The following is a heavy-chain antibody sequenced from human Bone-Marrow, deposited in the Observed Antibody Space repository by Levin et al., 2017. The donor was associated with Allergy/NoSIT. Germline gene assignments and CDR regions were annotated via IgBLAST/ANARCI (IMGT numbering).Heavy chain of an antibody. J-gene: IGHJ4*02. CDR1: GFSLSRYW. Sequence: GGSLRLSCAASGFSLSRYWMHWVRQAPGKGLAWVSRINEDGSTINYADSVEGRFTISRDNAKNTLYLQMNRLRVEDTAVYYCTRDTFGVDDYWGQGTMVTVSS. CDR3: TRDTFGVDDY. V-gene: IGHV3-74*01. D-gene: IGHD3-3*01. CDR2: INEDGSTI.